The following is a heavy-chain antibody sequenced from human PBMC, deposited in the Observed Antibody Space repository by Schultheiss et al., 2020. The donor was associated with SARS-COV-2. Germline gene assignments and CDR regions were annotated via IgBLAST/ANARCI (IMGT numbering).Heavy chain of an antibody. J-gene: IGHJ3*02. CDR2: INHSGST. CDR1: GGSISSYY. CDR3: AREGANWGLGGAFDI. D-gene: IGHD7-27*01. V-gene: IGHV4-59*01. Sequence: SETLSLTCTVSGGSISSYYWSWIRQPPGKGLEWIGEINHSGSTNYNPSLKSRVTISVDTSKNQFSLKLSSVTAADTAVYYCAREGANWGLGGAFDIWGQGTVVTVSS.